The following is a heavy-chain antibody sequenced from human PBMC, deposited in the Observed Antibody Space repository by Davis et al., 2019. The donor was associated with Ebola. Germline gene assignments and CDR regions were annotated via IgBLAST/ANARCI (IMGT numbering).Heavy chain of an antibody. D-gene: IGHD6-19*01. V-gene: IGHV1-2*06. J-gene: IGHJ4*02. Sequence: AASVKVSCKASGYTFTSYAMNWVRQAPGQGLEWMGRVNPYSGGTNYAQKFQARVTMTRDTSISTAYMELSRLTSDDTAVYYCARGLYGWYYFDYWGQGTLVTVSS. CDR2: VNPYSGGT. CDR1: GYTFTSYA. CDR3: ARGLYGWYYFDY.